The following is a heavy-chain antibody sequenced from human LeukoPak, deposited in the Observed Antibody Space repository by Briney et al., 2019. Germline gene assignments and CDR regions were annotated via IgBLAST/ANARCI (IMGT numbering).Heavy chain of an antibody. V-gene: IGHV3-11*01. CDR2: ISSSSGGTK. CDR3: ARDLMGIAYRGAFYY. CDR1: GFTFSDYY. D-gene: IGHD6-13*01. J-gene: IGHJ4*02. Sequence: PGGSLRLSCAASGFTFSDYYMSWIRQAPGRGLEWISYISSSSGGTKYYADSVKGRFTISRDNAKNSLYLQMNSLRAEDTAVYYCARDLMGIAYRGAFYYWGQGTLVTVSS.